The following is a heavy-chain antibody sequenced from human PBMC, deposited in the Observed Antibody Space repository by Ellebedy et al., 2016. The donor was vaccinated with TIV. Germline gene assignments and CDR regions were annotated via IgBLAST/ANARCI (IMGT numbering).Heavy chain of an antibody. Sequence: GGSLRLSCAASGFTFSNFWMSWVRQAPGKGLEWVANIDQEGYNRHNVDSVKGRFTISRDNANNSLFLQMNSLRAGDTGIYYCVGVDHWNDYYFESWGQGTLVTVSS. CDR2: IDQEGYNR. D-gene: IGHD1-1*01. CDR1: GFTFSNFW. J-gene: IGHJ4*02. V-gene: IGHV3-7*03. CDR3: VGVDHWNDYYFES.